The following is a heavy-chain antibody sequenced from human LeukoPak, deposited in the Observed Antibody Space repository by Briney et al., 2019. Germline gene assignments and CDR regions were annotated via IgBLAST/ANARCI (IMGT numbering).Heavy chain of an antibody. CDR3: ARAYSSGWYQGAFEI. Sequence: ASETLSLTCTVSGGSISSYYRSWIRQPPGRGLEWIGHISYTGTTSYNPSLRSRVTISIDTSKNQLSLKVTPVTAADTAVYYCARAYSSGWYQGAFEIWGQGTMVTVSS. V-gene: IGHV4-59*01. CDR2: ISYTGTT. CDR1: GGSISSYY. J-gene: IGHJ3*02. D-gene: IGHD6-19*01.